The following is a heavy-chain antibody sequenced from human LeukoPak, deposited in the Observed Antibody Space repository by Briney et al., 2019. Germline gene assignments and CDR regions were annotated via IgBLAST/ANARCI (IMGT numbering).Heavy chain of an antibody. CDR1: GFTFDDYA. CDR2: ISWNSGSI. D-gene: IGHD3-9*01. V-gene: IGHV3-9*01. Sequence: GRSLRLSCAASGFTFDDYAMHWVRQAPGKGLEWVSGISWNSGSIDYADSVKGRFTISRDNAKNSLYLQMNSLRAEDTAVYYYARDKYYDILTGYVYYYGMDVWGQGTTVTVSS. CDR3: ARDKYYDILTGYVYYYGMDV. J-gene: IGHJ6*02.